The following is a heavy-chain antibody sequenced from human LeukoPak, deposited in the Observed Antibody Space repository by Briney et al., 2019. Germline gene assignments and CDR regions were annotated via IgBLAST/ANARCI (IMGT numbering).Heavy chain of an antibody. CDR1: GGATSSSNYY. Sequence: PSETLSLTCTVSGGATSSSNYYWAWIRQPPGKGLEWMGSIFYSGTTHYNPSLKSRVTISVDTSKNQFSLNLSSVTAADTAVYYCARQDCSGGSCPDAFDIWGQGTMVTVSS. CDR3: ARQDCSGGSCPDAFDI. D-gene: IGHD2-15*01. CDR2: IFYSGTT. V-gene: IGHV4-39*01. J-gene: IGHJ3*02.